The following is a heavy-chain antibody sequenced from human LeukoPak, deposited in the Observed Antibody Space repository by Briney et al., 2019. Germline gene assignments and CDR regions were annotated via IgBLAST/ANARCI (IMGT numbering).Heavy chain of an antibody. Sequence: ASVKVSCKGSGYTFTSFGINWVRQAPGQGLEWMGWISGKTNYAQKFQGRVTMTRNTSISTAYMELSSLRSEDTAVYYCARGMKPGGWFGEFSYYYYYYMDVWGKGTTVTISS. CDR2: ISGKT. CDR3: ARGMKPGGWFGEFSYYYYYYMDV. CDR1: GYTFTSFG. D-gene: IGHD3-10*01. V-gene: IGHV1-8*02. J-gene: IGHJ6*03.